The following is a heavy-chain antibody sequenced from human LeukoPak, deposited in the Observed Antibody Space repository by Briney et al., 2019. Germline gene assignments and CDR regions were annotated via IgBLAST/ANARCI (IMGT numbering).Heavy chain of an antibody. Sequence: ASVKVSCKASGYXFTGYYIHWVRQAPGQGHEWLGWINPDNGGTNYAQKFQGRVTMTRDMSISTAYMELSRLRSDDTAVYYCSRDPSNSGYDYLYYFDYWGQGTLVTVSS. D-gene: IGHD5-12*01. CDR1: GYXFTGYY. J-gene: IGHJ4*02. CDR2: INPDNGGT. CDR3: SRDPSNSGYDYLYYFDY. V-gene: IGHV1-2*02.